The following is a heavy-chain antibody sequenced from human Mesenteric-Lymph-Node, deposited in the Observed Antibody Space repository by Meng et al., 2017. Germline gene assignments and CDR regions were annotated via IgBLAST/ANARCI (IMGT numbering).Heavy chain of an antibody. D-gene: IGHD2-21*01. CDR2: ISSSGSTI. CDR3: AREVVVERSFYYGIDV. J-gene: IGHJ6*02. CDR1: GFTFSDYY. V-gene: IGHV3-11*04. Sequence: GESLKISCAASGFTFSDYYMSWIRQAPGKGLEWVSYISSSGSTIYYADSVKGRFTISRDNAKNSLYLQMNSLRAEDTAVYFCAREVVVERSFYYGIDVWGQGTTVTVSS.